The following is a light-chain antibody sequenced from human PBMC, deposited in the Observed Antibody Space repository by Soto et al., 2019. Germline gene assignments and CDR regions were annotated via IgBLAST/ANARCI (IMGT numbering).Light chain of an antibody. CDR3: GSWDSSLSAYV. CDR1: SSDVGGYNY. Sequence: ALTQPPSASGSPGQSVTISCTGTSSDVGGYNYVSWYQQHPGKAPKLMIYEVSKRPSGVPDRFSGSKSGTSATLGITGFQTGDEADYYCGSWDSSLSAYVFGTGTKVTVL. CDR2: EVS. J-gene: IGLJ1*01. V-gene: IGLV2-8*01.